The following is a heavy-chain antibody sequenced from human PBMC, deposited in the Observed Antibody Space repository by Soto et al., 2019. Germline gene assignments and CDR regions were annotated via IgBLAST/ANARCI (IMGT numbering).Heavy chain of an antibody. CDR1: GYSFTSYW. D-gene: IGHD3-10*01. CDR2: IYPGDSDT. V-gene: IGHV5-51*03. J-gene: IGHJ6*02. CDR3: GTMRELWFGEGAVMDV. Sequence: EVQLVQSGAEVKKPGESLKISCKGSGYSFTSYWIGWVRQMPGKGLEWMGIIYPGDSDTRYSPSFQGQVTISADKSISPAYRQWSSLRASDTAMYYCGTMRELWFGEGAVMDVWGQGTTVTVSS.